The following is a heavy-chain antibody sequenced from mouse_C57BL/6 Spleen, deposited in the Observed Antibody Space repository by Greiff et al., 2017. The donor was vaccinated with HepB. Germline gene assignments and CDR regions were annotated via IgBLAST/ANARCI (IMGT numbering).Heavy chain of an antibody. V-gene: IGHV1-74*01. CDR3: AIEGLLRWETAY. Sequence: QVQLKQPGAELVKPGASVKVSCKASGYTFTSYWMHWVKQRPGQGLEWIGRIHPSDSDTNYNQKFKGKATLTVDKSSSTAYMQLSSLTSEDSAVYYCAIEGLLRWETAYWGQGTLVTVSA. D-gene: IGHD1-1*01. CDR1: GYTFTSYW. J-gene: IGHJ3*01. CDR2: IHPSDSDT.